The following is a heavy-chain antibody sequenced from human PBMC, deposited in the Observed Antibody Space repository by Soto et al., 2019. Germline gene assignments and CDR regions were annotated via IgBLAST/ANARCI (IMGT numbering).Heavy chain of an antibody. CDR2: IWYDGSNK. CDR1: GFTFSTYG. CDR3: GRDGALGDTAVVDS. Sequence: QVQLVESGGGVVQPGKSLRLSCAASGFTFSTYGMHWVRQAPGKGLEWVAVIWYDGSNKYHGDSLKGRFTISRDNSKNTFYLQINNLRAEDTAVYYLGRDGALGDTAVVDSWGQGTWSPSPQ. D-gene: IGHD5-18*01. V-gene: IGHV3-33*01. J-gene: IGHJ4*02.